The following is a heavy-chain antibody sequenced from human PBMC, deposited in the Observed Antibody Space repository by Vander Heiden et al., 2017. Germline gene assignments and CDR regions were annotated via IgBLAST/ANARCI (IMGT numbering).Heavy chain of an antibody. J-gene: IGHJ4*02. CDR2: MSYHGDDK. CDR3: ARSFDAITIYFDV. Sequence: QLQLVESGGGVVQPGRSLRLSGVGSGFTFNSYALHWVRQAPGRGLEWVALMSYHGDDKYYADSVMGRFTISRDSSKSTLYLQMDNLRPEDTAIYYCARSFDAITIYFDVWGQGTLVTVSS. CDR1: GFTFNSYA. V-gene: IGHV3-30-3*01.